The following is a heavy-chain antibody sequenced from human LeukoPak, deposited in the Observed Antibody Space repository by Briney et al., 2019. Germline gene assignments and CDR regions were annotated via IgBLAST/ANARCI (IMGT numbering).Heavy chain of an antibody. CDR2: VSSSGTTT. CDR1: GFTFSSYS. CDR3: ARADRDGNKRFLD. V-gene: IGHV3-48*02. J-gene: IGHJ4*02. D-gene: IGHD5-24*01. Sequence: GGSLRLSCAASGFTFSSYSVIWGRQAPGKGLEWVSYVSSSGTTTYYADSVKGRFTISRDNGKNLVSLQMNSLRDEDTAVYYCARADRDGNKRFLDWGQGTLVTVSS.